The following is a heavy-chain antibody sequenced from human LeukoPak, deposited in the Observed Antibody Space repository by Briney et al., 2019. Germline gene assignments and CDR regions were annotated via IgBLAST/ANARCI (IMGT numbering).Heavy chain of an antibody. D-gene: IGHD4-17*01. CDR1: GFTFSSYA. CDR2: ISGSGGST. V-gene: IGHV3-23*01. Sequence: GGSPRLSCAASGFTFSSYAMSWVRQAPGKGLEWVSAISGSGGSTYYADSVKGRFTISRDNSKNTLYLQMNSLGAEDTAVYYCAKDGRDYSFSYWGQGTLVTVSS. J-gene: IGHJ4*02. CDR3: AKDGRDYSFSY.